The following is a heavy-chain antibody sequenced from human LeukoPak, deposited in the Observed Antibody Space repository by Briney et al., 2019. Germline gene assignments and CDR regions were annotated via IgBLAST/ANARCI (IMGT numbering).Heavy chain of an antibody. CDR1: GYTFTSYY. Sequence: SVKVSCKASGYTFTSYYMHWVRQAPGQGLEWMGRIIPIFGTANYAQKFQGRVTITTDESTSTAYMELSSLRSEDTAVYYCARDGRKVIAAAFWFDPWGQGTLVTVSS. CDR2: IIPIFGTA. J-gene: IGHJ5*02. V-gene: IGHV1-69*05. D-gene: IGHD6-13*01. CDR3: ARDGRKVIAAAFWFDP.